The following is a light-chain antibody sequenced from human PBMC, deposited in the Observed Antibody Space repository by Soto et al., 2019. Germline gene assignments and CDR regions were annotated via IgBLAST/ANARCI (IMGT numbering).Light chain of an antibody. CDR1: SGAIGSYNR. J-gene: IGLJ1*01. CDR3: SSYTNINTGACV. V-gene: IGLV2-14*01. CDR2: EVT. Sequence: QSVLTQPASVSGSPGQSITISCTGTSGAIGSYNRVSWYQQHPGQAPKLIIYEVTDRPSGVSNRFSGSKSGNTASLTISGLQAEDDAEYYCSSYTNINTGACVFGTGTKVTVL.